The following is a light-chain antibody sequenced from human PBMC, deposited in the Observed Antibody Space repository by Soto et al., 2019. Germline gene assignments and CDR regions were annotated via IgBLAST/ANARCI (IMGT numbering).Light chain of an antibody. Sequence: EIVMTQSPATRSVSPGERATLSCRGSQSVSSNLAWYQQKPGQAPRLLIYGASTRATGIPARFSGSGSGTEFTLTISSLQSEDFAVYYCQQYNNWWTFGQGTKVEIK. CDR3: QQYNNWWT. CDR2: GAS. J-gene: IGKJ1*01. V-gene: IGKV3-15*01. CDR1: QSVSSN.